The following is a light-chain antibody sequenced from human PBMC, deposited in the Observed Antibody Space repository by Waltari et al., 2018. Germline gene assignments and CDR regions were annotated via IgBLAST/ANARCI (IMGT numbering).Light chain of an antibody. Sequence: QSALTQPPSASGSPGQSVTISCTGTSSDVGDYVSWYQQHPGKAPKLMISEVTKRPSGVAERSSGSKSGNTASLTVSGLQAEDEADYYCSSYAGSNNLVFGGGTKLTVL. V-gene: IGLV2-8*01. J-gene: IGLJ2*01. CDR1: SSDVGDY. CDR3: SSYAGSNNLV. CDR2: EVT.